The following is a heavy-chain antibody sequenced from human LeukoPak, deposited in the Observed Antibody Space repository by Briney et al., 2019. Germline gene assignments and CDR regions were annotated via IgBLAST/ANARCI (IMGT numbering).Heavy chain of an antibody. V-gene: IGHV1-2*02. CDR1: GYTFTGYY. Sequence: ASVKVSCKASGYTFTGYYMHWVRQAPGQGLEWMGWINPNSGGTNYAQKFQGRVTMTRDTSISTAYMELSRLRSDDTAVYYCARDRNYGSVFDYWGQGTLVTVSS. CDR3: ARDRNYGSVFDY. D-gene: IGHD3-10*01. CDR2: INPNSGGT. J-gene: IGHJ4*02.